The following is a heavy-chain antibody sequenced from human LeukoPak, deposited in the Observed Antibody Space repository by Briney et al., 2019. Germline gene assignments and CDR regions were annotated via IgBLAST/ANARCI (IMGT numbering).Heavy chain of an antibody. CDR3: ARLMVRGVDYYFDY. Sequence: GGSLRLSCAASGFTFSSYSMNWVCQAPGKGLEWVSSISSSSSYIYYADSVKGRFTISRDNAKNSLYLQMNSLRAEDTAVYYCARLMVRGVDYYFDYWGQGTLVTVSS. CDR2: ISSSSSYI. D-gene: IGHD3-10*01. CDR1: GFTFSSYS. V-gene: IGHV3-21*01. J-gene: IGHJ4*02.